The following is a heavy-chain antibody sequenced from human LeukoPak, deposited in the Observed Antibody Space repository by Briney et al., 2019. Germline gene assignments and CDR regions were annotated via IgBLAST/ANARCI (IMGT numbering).Heavy chain of an antibody. CDR2: IRYDGSNK. J-gene: IGHJ4*02. V-gene: IGHV3-30*02. D-gene: IGHD2-2*02. CDR1: GFTFSSYG. Sequence: PGGSLRLSCAASGFTFSSYGMHWVRQAPGKGLEWVAVIRYDGSNKYYADSVKGRFTISRDNSKNTLYLQMNSLRAEDTAVYYCAKDLDIVVVLAAIVEGDWGQGTLVTDSS. CDR3: AKDLDIVVVLAAIVEGD.